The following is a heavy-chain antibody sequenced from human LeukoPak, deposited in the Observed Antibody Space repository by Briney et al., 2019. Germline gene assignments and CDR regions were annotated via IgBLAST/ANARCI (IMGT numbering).Heavy chain of an antibody. CDR2: IWSDGRNK. CDR1: GFTFSSYA. V-gene: IGHV3-33*06. D-gene: IGHD2-21*02. CDR3: AKNGVYCDVHCPADF. Sequence: GGSLRLSCAASGFTFSSYAMSWVRQAPGKRLEWVAVIWSDGRNKYYAESVKGRFTISRDDSKNTLYLQMNSLRADDTAIYYCAKNGVYCDVHCPADFWGQGTLVTVSS. J-gene: IGHJ4*02.